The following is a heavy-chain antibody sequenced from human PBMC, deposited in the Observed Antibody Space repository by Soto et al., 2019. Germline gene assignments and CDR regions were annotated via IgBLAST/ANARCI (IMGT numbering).Heavy chain of an antibody. CDR1: GGSISSGDYY. J-gene: IGHJ5*02. CDR3: ARERPDGCRLDP. CDR2: IYYSGST. D-gene: IGHD6-19*01. Sequence: QVQLQESGPGLVKPSQTLSLTCTVSGGSISSGDYYWSWIRQPPGKGLEWIGYIYYSGSTYYNPSLKSRVSISVDTSKNQFSLKLNSVTAADTAVYYCARERPDGCRLDPWGQGTLVTVSS. V-gene: IGHV4-30-4*01.